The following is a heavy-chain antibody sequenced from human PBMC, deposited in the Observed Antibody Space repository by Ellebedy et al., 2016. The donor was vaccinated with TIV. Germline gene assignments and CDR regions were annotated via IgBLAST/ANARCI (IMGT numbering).Heavy chain of an antibody. J-gene: IGHJ4*02. CDR1: GFSLSTSGVA. CDR2: IYWDDDK. V-gene: IGHV2-5*02. Sequence: SGPTLVXPTQTLTLTCNFSGFSLSTSGVAVGWIRQPPGEALEWLALIYWDDDKRYSPSLKSRLTITKDTPKNQVVLTMTNMDPVDTATYYCAHGKVPDIAFPYWGQGTLVTVSS. D-gene: IGHD2-15*01. CDR3: AHGKVPDIAFPY.